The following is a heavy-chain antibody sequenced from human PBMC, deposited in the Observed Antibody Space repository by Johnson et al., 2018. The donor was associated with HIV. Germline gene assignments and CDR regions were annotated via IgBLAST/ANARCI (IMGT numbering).Heavy chain of an antibody. J-gene: IGHJ3*02. D-gene: IGHD4-17*01. V-gene: IGHV3-30*18. Sequence: QMQLVESGGGVVQPGRSLRLSCAASGFTFDDYGITWVPQPPAKGLAWVAVISYDGSNKYYADSVKCRFTISRDNSKNTLYLQMNSLRAEDTAVYYCAKDRMYDYGDYGGAFDIWGQGTMVTVSS. CDR3: AKDRMYDYGDYGGAFDI. CDR1: GFTFDDYG. CDR2: ISYDGSNK.